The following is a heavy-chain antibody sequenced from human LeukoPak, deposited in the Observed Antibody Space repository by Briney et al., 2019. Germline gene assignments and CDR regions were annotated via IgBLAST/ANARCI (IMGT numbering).Heavy chain of an antibody. D-gene: IGHD3-22*01. Sequence: SETLSLTCTIFGGSFTDYFWTWIRHSPGKGQEWIGEINDYTGDSKYNPSLNSRVSISLEKSKNQLSLELRSVTAADTAVYYCARGRIAKIVVVHNFSYGMDVWGQGTTVTVSS. J-gene: IGHJ6*02. CDR1: GGSFTDYF. CDR2: INDYTGDS. CDR3: ARGRIAKIVVVHNFSYGMDV. V-gene: IGHV4-34*01.